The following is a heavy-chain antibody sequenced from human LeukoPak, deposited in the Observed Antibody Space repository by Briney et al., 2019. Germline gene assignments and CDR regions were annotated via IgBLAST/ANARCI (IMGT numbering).Heavy chain of an antibody. CDR2: INAGNGNT. J-gene: IGHJ6*04. Sequence: RASVKVSCKASGYTFTSYAMHWVRQAPGQRLEWMGWINAGNGNTKYSQKFQGRVTITRDTSASTAYMELRSLRSEDKAVYYCARDPLRYFGIVTLSYGMDVWGKGTTVTVSS. CDR1: GYTFTSYA. CDR3: ARDPLRYFGIVTLSYGMDV. V-gene: IGHV1-3*01. D-gene: IGHD3-9*01.